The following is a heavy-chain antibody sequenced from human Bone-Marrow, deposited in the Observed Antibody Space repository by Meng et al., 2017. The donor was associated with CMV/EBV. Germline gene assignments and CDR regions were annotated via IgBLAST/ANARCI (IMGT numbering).Heavy chain of an antibody. D-gene: IGHD2-15*01. CDR3: ARGRGVPGYCSGGSCLRAFDI. J-gene: IGHJ3*02. CDR1: GGSISSSSYY. V-gene: IGHV4-39*07. CDR2: INHSGST. Sequence: GSLRLSCTVSGGSISSSSYYWGWIRQPPGKGLEWIGEINHSGSTNYNPSLKSRVTISVDTSKNQFSLKLSSVTAADTAVYYCARGRGVPGYCSGGSCLRAFDIWGQGTMVTVSS.